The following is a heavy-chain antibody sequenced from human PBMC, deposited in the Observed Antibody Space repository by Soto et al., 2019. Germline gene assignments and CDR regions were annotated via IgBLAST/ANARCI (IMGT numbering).Heavy chain of an antibody. J-gene: IGHJ6*02. CDR3: VKDLWYSSSWYYYYYGMDV. V-gene: IGHV3-64D*06. D-gene: IGHD6-13*01. Sequence: XGSLRLSCSASGFTFSSYAMHWVRQAPGKGLEYVSAIISNGGSTYYADSVKGRFTISRDNSKNTLYLQMCSLRAEDTAVYYCVKDLWYSSSWYYYYYGMDVWGQGTTVTVSS. CDR1: GFTFSSYA. CDR2: IISNGGST.